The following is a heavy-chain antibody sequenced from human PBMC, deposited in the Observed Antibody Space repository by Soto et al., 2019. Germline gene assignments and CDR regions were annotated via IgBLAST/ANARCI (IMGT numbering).Heavy chain of an antibody. V-gene: IGHV1-3*05. J-gene: IGHJ4*02. CDR2: INAGNGNT. CDR1: GYTFTSYA. Sequence: QVQLVQSGAEEKKPGASVKVSCKASGYTFTSYAMHWVRQAPGQRLEWMGWINAGNGNTKYSQKFQGRVTITRDTSARTAYMELSSLRSEDTAVYYCARATYYGSGSYLYYFDYWGQGTLVTVSS. CDR3: ARATYYGSGSYLYYFDY. D-gene: IGHD3-10*01.